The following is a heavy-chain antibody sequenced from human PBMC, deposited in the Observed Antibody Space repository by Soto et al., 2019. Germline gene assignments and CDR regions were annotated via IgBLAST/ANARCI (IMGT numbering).Heavy chain of an antibody. CDR1: GDYISTRSNY. CDR2: IYYTGGT. CDR3: AREWPPIRAHNPPEYFHH. D-gene: IGHD5-12*01. Sequence: QLQLQESGPGLVKPSETLSLTCTVSGDYISTRSNYCAWIRQPPGKGLEWIGSIYYTGGTYYNPSGTGGLPLFQDTSKNRCTLNRNAVTAADTGVYYCAREWPPIRAHNPPEYFHHWVQGSPVTVSS. V-gene: IGHV4-39*02. J-gene: IGHJ1*01.